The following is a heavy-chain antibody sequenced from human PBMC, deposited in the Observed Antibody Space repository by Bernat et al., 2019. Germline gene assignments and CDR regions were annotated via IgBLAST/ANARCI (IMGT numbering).Heavy chain of an antibody. CDR3: ARRAVRFYYMDV. V-gene: IGHV4-39*01. Sequence: QLQLQESGPGLVKPSETLSLSCTVPGGSISSVIYSWGWIRQPPGKGLEWIGSTYYSGSTYYNPSLKSRVTISVDTSNNPFSLKLSSVTAADTAVYYCARRAVRFYYMDVWGKGTTVTVSS. CDR1: GGSISSVIYS. J-gene: IGHJ6*03. CDR2: TYYSGST. D-gene: IGHD6-6*01.